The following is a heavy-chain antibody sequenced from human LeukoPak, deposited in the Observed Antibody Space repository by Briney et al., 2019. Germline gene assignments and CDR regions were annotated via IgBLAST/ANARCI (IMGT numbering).Heavy chain of an antibody. CDR1: GFTFSSYE. Sequence: GGSLRLSCAASGFTFSSYEMNWVRQAPGRGLEWVSYISGRGTTIYYADSVKGRFTISRVNAKNSLYLQMNSLRAEDAALYYCARVTRGSASWYDYWGQGTLVTVSS. CDR3: ARVTRGSASWYDY. J-gene: IGHJ4*02. V-gene: IGHV3-48*03. CDR2: ISGRGTTI. D-gene: IGHD6-13*01.